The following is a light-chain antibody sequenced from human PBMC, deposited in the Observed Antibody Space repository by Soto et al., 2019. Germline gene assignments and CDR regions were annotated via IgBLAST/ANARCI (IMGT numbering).Light chain of an antibody. CDR2: DVS. CDR3: SSYTSSSTS. J-gene: IGLJ1*01. CDR1: SSDVGGYNY. V-gene: IGLV2-14*01. Sequence: QSVLTQPASVSGSPGQSITISCTGTSSDVGGYNYVSWYQQHPGKAPKLXIXDVSNRPSGVSNRFSGSKSGNTASLTISGLQAEDEADYYCSSYTSSSTSFGTGTKLTVL.